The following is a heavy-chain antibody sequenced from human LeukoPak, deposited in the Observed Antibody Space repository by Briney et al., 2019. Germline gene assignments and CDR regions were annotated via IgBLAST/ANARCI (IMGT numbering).Heavy chain of an antibody. CDR2: ISSGSITI. J-gene: IGHJ4*02. D-gene: IGHD1-26*01. CDR1: GFSFSSYG. Sequence: GGSLRLSCAASGFSFSSYGMNWVRQAPGKGLEWVSYISSGSITIYYADSVKGRFTISRDNAKNSLFLQMSSLRAEDTAVYYCVRDLGGRSGHWGQGTLVTVSS. CDR3: VRDLGGRSGH. V-gene: IGHV3-48*01.